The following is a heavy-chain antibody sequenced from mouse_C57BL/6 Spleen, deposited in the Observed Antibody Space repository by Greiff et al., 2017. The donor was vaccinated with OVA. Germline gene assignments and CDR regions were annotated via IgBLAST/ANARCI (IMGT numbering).Heavy chain of an antibody. D-gene: IGHD1-1*01. J-gene: IGHJ1*03. V-gene: IGHV1-69*01. Sequence: QVQLQQPGAELVMPGASVKLSCKASGYTFTSYWMHWVKQRPGPGLEWIGEIDPSDSYTNYNQKFKGKSTLTVDKSSSTAYMQLSSLTSEDSAVYYCARFTTVVARYFDVWGTGTTVTVSS. CDR2: IDPSDSYT. CDR3: ARFTTVVARYFDV. CDR1: GYTFTSYW.